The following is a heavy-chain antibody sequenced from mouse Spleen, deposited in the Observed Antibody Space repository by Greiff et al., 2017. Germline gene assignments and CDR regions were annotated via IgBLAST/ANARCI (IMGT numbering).Heavy chain of an antibody. CDR1: GYAFSSYW. CDR3: ARWVAPYAMDY. CDR2: IYPGDGDT. V-gene: IGHV1-80*01. J-gene: IGHJ4*01. D-gene: IGHD1-1*02. Sequence: VQLQESGAELVRPGSSVKISCKASGYAFSSYWMNWVKQRPGQGLEWIGQIYPGDGDTNYNGKFKGKATLTADKSSSTAYMQLSSLTSEDSAVYFCARWVAPYAMDYWGQGTSVTVSS.